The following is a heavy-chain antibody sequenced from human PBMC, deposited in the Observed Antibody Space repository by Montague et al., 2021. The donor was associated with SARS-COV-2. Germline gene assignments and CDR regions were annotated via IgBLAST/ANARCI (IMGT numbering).Heavy chain of an antibody. J-gene: IGHJ4*02. V-gene: IGHV3-30*09. Sequence: SLRLSCAASGFTFNNYAMHWVRQAPGKGLEWVAIISYDGSNKYCADSVKGRFAISRDNSKNTLYLQMNSLRAEDTAVYYCVRASLIKARIAVAGTTVYWGQGTLVIISS. CDR2: ISYDGSNK. CDR1: GFTFNNYA. CDR3: VRASLIKARIAVAGTTVY. D-gene: IGHD6-19*01.